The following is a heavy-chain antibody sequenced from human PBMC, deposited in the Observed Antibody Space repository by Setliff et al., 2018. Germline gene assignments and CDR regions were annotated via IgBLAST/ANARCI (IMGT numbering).Heavy chain of an antibody. V-gene: IGHV4-30-4*08. Sequence: SETLSLTCTVSGDSISSGDYFWSWIRQPPGKGLEWIAYVYHSGSAYYNPSLKSRVTMSVDTSKNQFSLHPTSVTAADTAVYYCAREVGTSTSSDAFDVWGQGMMVTVSS. D-gene: IGHD1-26*01. CDR2: VYHSGSA. CDR3: AREVGTSTSSDAFDV. J-gene: IGHJ3*01. CDR1: GDSISSGDYF.